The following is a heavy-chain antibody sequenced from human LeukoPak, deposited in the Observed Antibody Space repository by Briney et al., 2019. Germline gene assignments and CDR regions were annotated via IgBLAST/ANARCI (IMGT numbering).Heavy chain of an antibody. D-gene: IGHD4-11*01. Sequence: AGGSLRLSCAASGFTFSSYAMHWVRQAPGKGLEWVAVISYDGSNKYYADSVKGRFTISRDNSKNTLYLQMNSLRAEDTAVYYCARGHDYSNHLYYYYMDVWGKGTTVTVSS. V-gene: IGHV3-30-3*01. CDR2: ISYDGSNK. J-gene: IGHJ6*03. CDR1: GFTFSSYA. CDR3: ARGHDYSNHLYYYYMDV.